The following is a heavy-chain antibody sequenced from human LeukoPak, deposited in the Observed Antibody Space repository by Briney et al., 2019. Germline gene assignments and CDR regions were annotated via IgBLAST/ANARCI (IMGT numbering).Heavy chain of an antibody. J-gene: IGHJ4*02. CDR3: ARAVAYGIDTGYFDY. D-gene: IGHD2-8*02. CDR1: GYSISSGYY. V-gene: IGHV4-38-2*02. CDR2: IYHSGST. Sequence: PSETLSLTCSVSGYSISSGYYWGWIRQPPGKGLEWIGTIYHSGSTSYNPSLKSRVTLSVDTSKNQFSLNLNSVTAADTAVYYCARAVAYGIDTGYFDYWGQGTLVTVSS.